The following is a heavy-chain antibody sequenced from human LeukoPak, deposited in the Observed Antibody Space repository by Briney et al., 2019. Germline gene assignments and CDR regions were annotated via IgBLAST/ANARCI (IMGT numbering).Heavy chain of an antibody. Sequence: SETLSLTCAVYGGSFSGYYWSWIRQPPGKGLEWIGEINHSGSTNYNPSLKSRVTISVDTSKNQFSLKLSSVTAADTAVYYCATHAPLLANFDYWGQGTLVTVSS. J-gene: IGHJ4*02. CDR1: GGSFSGYY. CDR3: ATHAPLLANFDY. D-gene: IGHD5-12*01. V-gene: IGHV4-34*01. CDR2: INHSGST.